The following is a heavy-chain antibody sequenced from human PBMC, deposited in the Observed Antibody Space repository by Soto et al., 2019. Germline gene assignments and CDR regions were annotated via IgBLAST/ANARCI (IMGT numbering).Heavy chain of an antibody. V-gene: IGHV3-30-3*01. J-gene: IGHJ4*02. Sequence: GGSLRLSCAASGFSFSNYAMHWVRQTPDKGLEWVAVMSHDGSSSFYADSVKGRFTISRDNSKTTLYLQMNSLSTEDTAVYYCARDFPYCGSTSCYSAAPKYWGQGTLVTVS. D-gene: IGHD2-2*01. CDR2: MSHDGSSS. CDR1: GFSFSNYA. CDR3: ARDFPYCGSTSCYSAAPKY.